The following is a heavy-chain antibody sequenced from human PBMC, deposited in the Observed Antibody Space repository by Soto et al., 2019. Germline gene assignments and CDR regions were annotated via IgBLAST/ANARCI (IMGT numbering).Heavy chain of an antibody. V-gene: IGHV5-51*01. J-gene: IGHJ4*02. Sequence: GESLKISCKGSGYSFTTYWLGWVRQAPGKGLEWMGIIYPGDSDTRYSPSFQGQVTISADKSISAAYLQWSSLKASDTAMYFCARRRGLVGSFDYWGRGTLVTVSS. CDR3: ARRRGLVGSFDY. CDR1: GYSFTTYW. CDR2: IYPGDSDT. D-gene: IGHD3-9*01.